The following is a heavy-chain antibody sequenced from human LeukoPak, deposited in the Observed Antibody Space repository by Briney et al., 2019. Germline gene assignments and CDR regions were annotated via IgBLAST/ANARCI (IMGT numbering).Heavy chain of an antibody. V-gene: IGHV4-34*01. CDR2: INHSGST. CDR3: ARGPVYYYYGMDV. J-gene: IGHJ6*02. Sequence: PSETLSLTCAVYGGSFSGYYWSWIRQPPGKGLEWIGEINHSGSTKYNPSLKSRVTISVDTSKNQFSLKLSSVTAADTAVYYCARGPVYYYYGMDVWGQGTTVTVSS. CDR1: GGSFSGYY.